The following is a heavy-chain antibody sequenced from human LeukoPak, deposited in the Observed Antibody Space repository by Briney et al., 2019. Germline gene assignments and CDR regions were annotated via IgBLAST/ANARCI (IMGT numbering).Heavy chain of an antibody. Sequence: GGSLRLSCAASGFTFSSYGMHWVRQAPGKGLEWVAVISYDGSNKYYADSVKGRFTISRDNSKNTLYLQMNSLRAEDTAVYYCAKMGGDYYDSSGYYHAPFDYWGQGTLVTVSS. D-gene: IGHD3-22*01. CDR2: ISYDGSNK. CDR1: GFTFSSYG. CDR3: AKMGGDYYDSSGYYHAPFDY. V-gene: IGHV3-30*18. J-gene: IGHJ4*02.